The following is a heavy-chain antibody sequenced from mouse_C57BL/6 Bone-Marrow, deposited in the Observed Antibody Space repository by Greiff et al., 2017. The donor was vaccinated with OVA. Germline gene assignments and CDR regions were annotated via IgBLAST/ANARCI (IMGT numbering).Heavy chain of an antibody. J-gene: IGHJ1*03. Sequence: EVKLVESGGGLVKPGGSLKLSCAASGFTFSSYAMSWVRQTPEKRLEWVATISDGGSYTYYPDNVKGRFTISRDNAKNNLYLQMSHLKSEDTAMYYCARETTVVGYFDVWGTGTTVTVSS. CDR1: GFTFSSYA. V-gene: IGHV5-4*01. CDR2: ISDGGSYT. CDR3: ARETTVVGYFDV. D-gene: IGHD1-1*01.